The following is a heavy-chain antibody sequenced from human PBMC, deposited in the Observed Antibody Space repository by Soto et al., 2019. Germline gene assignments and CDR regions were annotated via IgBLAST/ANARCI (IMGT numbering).Heavy chain of an antibody. V-gene: IGHV4-31*03. CDR2: VYYSGSS. J-gene: IGHJ5*02. CDR1: GDSISGGASF. Sequence: PSETLSLTCTVSGDSISGGASFWSWIRQPPGKGLEWIANVYYSGSSYYNPSLKSRLTISVDTTKNQFSLQLKFMTAADTAVYYCAKLSCTSSTCYFPGWFGPWGQGTLVTVSS. D-gene: IGHD2-2*01. CDR3: AKLSCTSSTCYFPGWFGP.